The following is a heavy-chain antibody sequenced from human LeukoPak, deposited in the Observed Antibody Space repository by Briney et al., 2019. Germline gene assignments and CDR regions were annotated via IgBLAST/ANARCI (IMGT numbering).Heavy chain of an antibody. Sequence: GGCLRLSCALSALSLSNDAMSCVRHPPGEGRGWVSTIIRTGGNTYYADSVKGRFTISRDNSKTTLSLQMNSLRAEDTAIYYCAKDLYGDYDVDYWGQGTLVTVSS. V-gene: IGHV3-23*01. J-gene: IGHJ4*02. CDR2: IIRTGGNT. CDR1: ALSLSNDA. D-gene: IGHD4-17*01. CDR3: AKDLYGDYDVDY.